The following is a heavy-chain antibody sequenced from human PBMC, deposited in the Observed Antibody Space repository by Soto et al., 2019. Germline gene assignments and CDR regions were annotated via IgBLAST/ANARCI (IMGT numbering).Heavy chain of an antibody. J-gene: IGHJ4*02. CDR1: GGTLSSHT. CDR3: ARWAGFCSSPSCYTALDY. CDR2: IIPVFGTT. V-gene: IGHV1-69*13. D-gene: IGHD2-2*02. Sequence: ASVKVSCKASGGTLSSHTVSWVRQAPGQGLEWMGGIIPVFGTTNYAQKFQGRVTITADESTSTTYMELSSLRSDDTAVYYCARWAGFCSSPSCYTALDYWGQGTLVTGSS.